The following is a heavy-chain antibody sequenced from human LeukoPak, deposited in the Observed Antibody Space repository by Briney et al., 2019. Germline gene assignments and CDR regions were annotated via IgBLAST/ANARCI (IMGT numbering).Heavy chain of an antibody. Sequence: GASVKVSCRASGYTFTGYYMHWVRQAPGQGLEWMGRINPNSGGTNYAQKFQGRVTMTRDTSISTAYMELSRLRSDDTAVYYRARVLRITMVRGADTFDYWGQGTLVTVSS. D-gene: IGHD3-10*01. CDR1: GYTFTGYY. J-gene: IGHJ4*02. V-gene: IGHV1-2*06. CDR2: INPNSGGT. CDR3: ARVLRITMVRGADTFDY.